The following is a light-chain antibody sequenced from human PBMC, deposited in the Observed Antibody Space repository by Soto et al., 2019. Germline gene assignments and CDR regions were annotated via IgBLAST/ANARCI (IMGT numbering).Light chain of an antibody. V-gene: IGKV3-20*01. Sequence: EIVLTHSPGTLSLSPWERATLSSSASQTVTSSYLAWYQQKPGQAPRLLIYGASSRATGIPDRFSGSGSGTDFTLTISRLEPEDFAVYYCHQYGSSPQTFAQGTKVDIK. CDR1: QTVTSSY. J-gene: IGKJ1*01. CDR3: HQYGSSPQT. CDR2: GAS.